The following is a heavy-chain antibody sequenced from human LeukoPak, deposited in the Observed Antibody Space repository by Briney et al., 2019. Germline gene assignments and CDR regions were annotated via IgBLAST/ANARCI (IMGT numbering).Heavy chain of an antibody. J-gene: IGHJ4*02. CDR3: ARDVGDSSSSGDY. CDR2: ISSSSSTI. D-gene: IGHD6-6*01. Sequence: GGSLRLSCAASGFTFSSYSMNWVRQAPGKGLEWVSYISSSSSTIYYADSVKGRFTISRDNAKNSLYLQMNSLRAEDTAVYYCARDVGDSSSSGDYWGQGTLVTVSS. V-gene: IGHV3-48*01. CDR1: GFTFSSYS.